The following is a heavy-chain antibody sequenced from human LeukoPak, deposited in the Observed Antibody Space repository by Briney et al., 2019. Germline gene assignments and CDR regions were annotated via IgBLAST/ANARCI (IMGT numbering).Heavy chain of an antibody. CDR2: IYYSGST. Sequence: PSETLSLTCTVSGGSISSYYWSWIRQPPGKGLGWIGYIYYSGSTNYNPSLKSRVTISVDTSKNQFSLKLSSVTAADTAVYYCARATGRYYYYGMDVWGQGTTVTVSS. J-gene: IGHJ6*02. V-gene: IGHV4-59*08. CDR1: GGSISSYY. CDR3: ARATGRYYYYGMDV. D-gene: IGHD1-1*01.